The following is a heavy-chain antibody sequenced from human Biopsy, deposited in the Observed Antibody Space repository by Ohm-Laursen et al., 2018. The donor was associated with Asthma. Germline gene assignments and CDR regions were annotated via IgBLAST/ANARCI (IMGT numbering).Heavy chain of an antibody. J-gene: IGHJ4*02. CDR2: IIPFYGTA. V-gene: IGHV1-69*13. CDR3: VRDYDGDYVQRHLPLAY. Sequence: GASVKVSCKTSGGTFSTFGISWVRQAPGQGLEWMGRIIPFYGTATYAQNFQGRLTLTADESTSTAYMELSSLRSEDTAVYFCVRDYDGDYVQRHLPLAYWGQGTLVTVSS. D-gene: IGHD4-17*01. CDR1: GGTFSTFG.